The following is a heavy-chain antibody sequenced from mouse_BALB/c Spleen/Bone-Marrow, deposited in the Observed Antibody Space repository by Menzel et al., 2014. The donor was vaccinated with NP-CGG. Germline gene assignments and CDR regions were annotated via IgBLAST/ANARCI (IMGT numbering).Heavy chain of an antibody. CDR2: ISNGGGST. D-gene: IGHD3-1*01. J-gene: IGHJ4*01. CDR1: GFTFSSYT. Sequence: EVMLVESGGGLVQPGGSLKLSCAASGFTFSSYTMSWVRQTPEKRPEWVAYISNGGGSTYYPDTIKGRFTISRDNAKNTLYLQMSSLKSEDTAMYYCTRHVGNPYAMDYWGQGTSVTVPS. V-gene: IGHV5-12-2*01. CDR3: TRHVGNPYAMDY.